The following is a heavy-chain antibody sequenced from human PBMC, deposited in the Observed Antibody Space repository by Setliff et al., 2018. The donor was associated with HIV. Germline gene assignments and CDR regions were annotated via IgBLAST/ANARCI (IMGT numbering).Heavy chain of an antibody. Sequence: ASVKVSCKASGYTLTSYDINWVRQATGQGLEWMGWMNPNSGDTGYAQKFQDRVTMTRNTSISTAYMELSSLRSEDTAVYYCARGRSLVRGSGSPEYYYMDVWGKGTTVTVSS. CDR1: GYTLTSYD. CDR2: MNPNSGDT. CDR3: ARGRSLVRGSGSPEYYYMDV. J-gene: IGHJ6*03. D-gene: IGHD3-10*01. V-gene: IGHV1-8*02.